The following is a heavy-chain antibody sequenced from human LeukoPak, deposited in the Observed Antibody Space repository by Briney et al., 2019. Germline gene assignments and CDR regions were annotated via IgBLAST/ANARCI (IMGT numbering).Heavy chain of an antibody. Sequence: PGGSLRLSCTASGLTFSTYWMSWVRQAPGKGLEWVANVRQDGNEKYSVDSVKGRFTISRGNAKNSLYLQMNSLRAEDTAVYYCARPRGYCSGGSCFPPDYWGQGTLVTVSS. V-gene: IGHV3-7*04. CDR3: ARPRGYCSGGSCFPPDY. CDR2: VRQDGNEK. CDR1: GLTFSTYW. J-gene: IGHJ4*02. D-gene: IGHD2-15*01.